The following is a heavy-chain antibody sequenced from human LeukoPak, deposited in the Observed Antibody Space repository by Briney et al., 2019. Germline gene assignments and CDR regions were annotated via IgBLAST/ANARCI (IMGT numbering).Heavy chain of an antibody. J-gene: IGHJ5*02. V-gene: IGHV3-23*01. Sequence: GALRLSLGNSGIRFTRYCLSLGRQAPGKGLGWVSGISGTVSNTDYGDFVRGRFTISRDNSKNTLYLQMNSLRAEDTAVYFRAKGGLTAEWFDPWGQGTPVTVSS. CDR1: GIRFTRYC. D-gene: IGHD1-14*01. CDR2: ISGTVSNT. CDR3: AKGGLTAEWFDP.